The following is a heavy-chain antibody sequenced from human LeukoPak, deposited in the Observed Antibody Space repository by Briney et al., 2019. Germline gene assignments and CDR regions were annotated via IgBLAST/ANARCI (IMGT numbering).Heavy chain of an antibody. CDR1: GFTFSSYA. CDR2: ISYDGSNK. V-gene: IGHV3-30-3*01. J-gene: IGHJ4*02. Sequence: GGSLRLSCAASGFTFSSYAMHWVRQAPGKGLEWVAVISYDGSNKYYADSVKGRFTISRDNSKNTLYLQMNSLRAEDTAVYYCARENQDHVWGSYRSSLDYWGQGTLVTVSS. CDR3: ARENQDHVWGSYRSSLDY. D-gene: IGHD3-16*02.